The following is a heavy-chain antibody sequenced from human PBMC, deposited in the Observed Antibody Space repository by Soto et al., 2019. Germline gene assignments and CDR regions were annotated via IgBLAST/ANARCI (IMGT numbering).Heavy chain of an antibody. CDR1: VGSISNDDYY. Sequence: QVQLQESGPGLVKPSQTLSLTCTVSVGSISNDDYYWSWIRQHPGKGLEWIGYIKNSGSTYYNPSLKSRATVSGDSSKNQFSLRLTSVSAADTAVYYCARVMANYFDFWGQGTLVIVSS. V-gene: IGHV4-31*03. CDR3: ARVMANYFDF. CDR2: IKNSGST. J-gene: IGHJ4*02.